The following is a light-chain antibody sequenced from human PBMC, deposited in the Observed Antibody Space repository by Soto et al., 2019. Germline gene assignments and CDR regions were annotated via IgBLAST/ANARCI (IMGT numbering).Light chain of an antibody. CDR3: ATCDRSLSVGV. CDR2: DND. J-gene: IGLJ2*01. CDR1: SSNIGNNY. Sequence: QSVLTQPPSVSAAPGQKVTISCSGSSSNIGNNYVFWYQQLPGTAPKLLIYDNDKRPSGIPDRFSGSKSGTSATLGITGLPTGDEADYYCATCDRSLSVGVFGGGTKVTVL. V-gene: IGLV1-51*01.